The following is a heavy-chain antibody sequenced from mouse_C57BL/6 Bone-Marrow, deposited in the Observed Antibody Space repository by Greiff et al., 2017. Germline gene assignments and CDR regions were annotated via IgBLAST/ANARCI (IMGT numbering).Heavy chain of an antibody. V-gene: IGHV1-18*01. CDR2: INPNNGGT. Sequence: EVKLQESGPELVKPGASVKIPCKASGYTFTDYNMDWVKQSHGKSLEWIGDINPNNGGTIYNQKFKGKATLTVDKSSSTAYMELRSLTSEDTAVYYCERAYYYGSRGGFAYWGQGTLVTVSA. CDR1: GYTFTDYN. J-gene: IGHJ3*01. CDR3: ERAYYYGSRGGFAY. D-gene: IGHD1-1*01.